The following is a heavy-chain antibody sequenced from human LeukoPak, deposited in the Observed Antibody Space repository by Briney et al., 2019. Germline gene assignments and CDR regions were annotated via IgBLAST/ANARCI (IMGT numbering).Heavy chain of an antibody. D-gene: IGHD3-10*01. Sequence: PSETLSLTCTVSGGSISSDYWSWMRQPPGKGLEWIAFLHYSGTINYNPSLKSRVTISVDTSKNQFSLKLSSVTAADTAVYYCAIGGQYYFDYWGQGTLVTVSS. V-gene: IGHV4-59*01. CDR1: GGSISSDY. CDR2: LHYSGTI. CDR3: AIGGQYYFDY. J-gene: IGHJ4*02.